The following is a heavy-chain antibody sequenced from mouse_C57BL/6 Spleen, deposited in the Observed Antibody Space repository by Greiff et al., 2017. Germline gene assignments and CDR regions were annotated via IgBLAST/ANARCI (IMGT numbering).Heavy chain of an antibody. CDR3: ARDLITTVVAEDWYFDV. Sequence: ESGPGLVKPSQSLSLTCSVTGYSITSGYYWNWIRQFPGNKLEWMGYIRSDGSNNYNPSLKNRISITRDTSKNQFFLKLNSVTTEDTATYYCARDLITTVVAEDWYFDVWGTGTTVTVSS. J-gene: IGHJ1*03. V-gene: IGHV3-6*01. CDR1: GYSITSGYY. D-gene: IGHD1-1*01. CDR2: IRSDGSN.